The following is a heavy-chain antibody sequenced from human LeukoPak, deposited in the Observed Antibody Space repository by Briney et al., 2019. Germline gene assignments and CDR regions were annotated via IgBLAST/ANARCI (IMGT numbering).Heavy chain of an antibody. V-gene: IGHV3-23*01. CDR2: ISGSGVSGRGGRT. J-gene: IGHJ6*02. CDR3: AKGVAVGEGYYYYGMDV. Sequence: PEGSLRLSCAASGFTFSSYAMNWVRQAPGKGLEWVSSISGSGVSGRGGRTFYADSVKGRFTISRDNSKNTFYLQMSSLRADDTAIYYCAKGVAVGEGYYYYGMDVWGQGTRVTVS. D-gene: IGHD6-19*01. CDR1: GFTFSSYA.